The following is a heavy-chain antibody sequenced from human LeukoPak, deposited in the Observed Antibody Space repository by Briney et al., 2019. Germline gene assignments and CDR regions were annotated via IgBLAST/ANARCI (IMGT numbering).Heavy chain of an antibody. J-gene: IGHJ3*02. D-gene: IGHD3-22*01. Sequence: GGSLRLSCAASGFAFSNYWMHWVRQAPGKGLVWVSRINTDGTSTSYADSVQGRFTISRDNAKNTLYLQMNSLRAEDTAVYYCAKRDYYDSSGYPDAFDIWGQGTMVTVSS. CDR1: GFAFSNYW. CDR3: AKRDYYDSSGYPDAFDI. V-gene: IGHV3-74*01. CDR2: INTDGTST.